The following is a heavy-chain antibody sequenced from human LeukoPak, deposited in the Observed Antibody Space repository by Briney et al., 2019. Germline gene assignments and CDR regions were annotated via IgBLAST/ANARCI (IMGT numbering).Heavy chain of an antibody. CDR2: INAGNGDT. CDR1: GYTFTSYG. Sequence: ASVKVSCKASGYTFTSYGIHWVRQAPGQRPEWMGWINAGNGDTKYLQKFQGRVTITRDTSTSTAYMELSSLTSEDTAVYYCARGGGSSWTQRGYFQYWGQGTLVTVSS. CDR3: ARGGGSSWTQRGYFQY. J-gene: IGHJ1*01. D-gene: IGHD6-13*01. V-gene: IGHV1-3*01.